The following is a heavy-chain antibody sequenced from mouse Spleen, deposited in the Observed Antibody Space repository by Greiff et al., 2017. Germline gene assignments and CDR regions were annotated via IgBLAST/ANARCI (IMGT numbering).Heavy chain of an antibody. CDR2: ISYDGSN. V-gene: IGHV3-6*01. D-gene: IGHD1-1*01. J-gene: IGHJ2*01. CDR3: AREGSPYYFDY. CDR1: GYSITSGYY. Sequence: DVKLQESGPGLVKPSQSLSLTCSVTGYSITSGYYWNWIRQFPGNKLEWMGYISYDGSNNYNPSLKNRISITRDTSKNQFFLKLNSVTTEDTATYYCAREGSPYYFDYWGQGTTLTVSS.